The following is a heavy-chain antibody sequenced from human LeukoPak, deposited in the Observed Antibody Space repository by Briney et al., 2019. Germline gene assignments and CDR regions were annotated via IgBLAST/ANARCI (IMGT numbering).Heavy chain of an antibody. D-gene: IGHD3-9*01. CDR3: AKYPIRYDILTGPMSY. Sequence: GGSLRLSCAASGFTFSTYGMSWVRQAPGKGLEWVSAISGSSDATFYADSVKGRFTISRDNSKNTLYLQMNSLRAEDTAVYYCAKYPIRYDILTGPMSYWGQGTLVTVSS. J-gene: IGHJ4*02. CDR1: GFTFSTYG. V-gene: IGHV3-23*01. CDR2: ISGSSDAT.